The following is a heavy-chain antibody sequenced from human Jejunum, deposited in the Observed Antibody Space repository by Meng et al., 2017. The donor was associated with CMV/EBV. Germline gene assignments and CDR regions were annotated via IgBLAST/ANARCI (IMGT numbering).Heavy chain of an antibody. V-gene: IGHV4-61*02. Sequence: QVQRQESGPGLVKPSQTLSLTCIVSGGSVSSARYLWSCIRQPAGKGLEGIGRMYSSGSTYYNPSLKSRLTMSIDTSKNQFSLELSSVTAADTAVYYCARMTGTNYFDYWGQGTLVPSPQ. J-gene: IGHJ4*02. CDR2: MYSSGST. CDR1: GGSVSSARYL. CDR3: ARMTGTNYFDY. D-gene: IGHD3-9*01.